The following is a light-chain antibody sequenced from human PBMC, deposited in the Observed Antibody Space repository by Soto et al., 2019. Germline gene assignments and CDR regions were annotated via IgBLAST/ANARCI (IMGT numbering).Light chain of an antibody. CDR2: GSS. J-gene: IGKJ2*01. Sequence: EVVLTQSPGTLSLSPGERATLSCRASQSVSNNYLAWYQQKPGQGPRLLIFGSSDRATDIPARFSGSGSGTDFTLTISRLEPDDFAVYYGQQYGSPPPYTFGQGTKLEIK. CDR1: QSVSNNY. CDR3: QQYGSPPPYT. V-gene: IGKV3-20*01.